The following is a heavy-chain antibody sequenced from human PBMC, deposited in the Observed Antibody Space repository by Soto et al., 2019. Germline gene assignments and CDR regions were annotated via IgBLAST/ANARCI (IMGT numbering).Heavy chain of an antibody. Sequence: SETLSLTCTVSGGSISSSGYSWGWIRQPPGKGLEWIGSIYYIGSTYYNPSLKSRLTISVDTSKNQFSLKLSSVTAADTAVYYCARARIVVVPAARYNWFDPWGRGTLVTVSS. D-gene: IGHD2-2*01. CDR3: ARARIVVVPAARYNWFDP. J-gene: IGHJ5*02. CDR1: GGSISSSGYS. V-gene: IGHV4-39*01. CDR2: IYYIGST.